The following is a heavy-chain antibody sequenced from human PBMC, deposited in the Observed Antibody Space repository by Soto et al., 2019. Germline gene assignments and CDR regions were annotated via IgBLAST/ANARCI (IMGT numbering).Heavy chain of an antibody. D-gene: IGHD3-9*01. CDR1: GYTFTSYY. CDR2: INPSGGST. V-gene: IGHV1-46*01. Sequence: ASVKVSCKASGYTFTSYYMHWVRQAPGQGLEWMGIINPSGGSTSYAQKFQGRVTMTRDTSTSTVYMELSSLRSEDTAVYYCARGLNAYYDILTGYPRKNYFDYWGQGTLVTVSS. J-gene: IGHJ4*02. CDR3: ARGLNAYYDILTGYPRKNYFDY.